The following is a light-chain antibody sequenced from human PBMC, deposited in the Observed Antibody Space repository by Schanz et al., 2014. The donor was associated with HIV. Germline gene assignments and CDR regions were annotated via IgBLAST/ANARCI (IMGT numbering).Light chain of an antibody. J-gene: IGKJ1*01. CDR3: QQDNSFPRT. CDR1: QDIGND. V-gene: IGKV1-17*01. CDR2: AAS. Sequence: DIQMTQSPSSQSASVGDRVTITCRARQDIGNDLGWYQQKPGQAPKRLIYAASKLQSGVPSRFIGSGSGTEFTLTISSLQPEDFATYYCQQDNSFPRTFGQGTKVEI.